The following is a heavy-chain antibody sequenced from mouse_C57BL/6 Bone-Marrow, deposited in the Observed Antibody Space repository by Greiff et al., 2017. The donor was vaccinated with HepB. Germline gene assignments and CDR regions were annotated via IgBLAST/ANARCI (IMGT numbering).Heavy chain of an antibody. J-gene: IGHJ4*01. CDR2: IRHKANGYTT. D-gene: IGHD4-1*01. CDR1: GFTFTGYY. Sequence: DVQLVESGGGLVQPGASLRLSCAASGFTFTGYYMSWVRQPPGKAPEWLALIRHKANGYTTEYTASVKGRFTISRDNSQNILYLQMNTLRAEDSATYYCVKAPPGTPYAIDYWGQGTSVTVSS. V-gene: IGHV7-4*01. CDR3: VKAPPGTPYAIDY.